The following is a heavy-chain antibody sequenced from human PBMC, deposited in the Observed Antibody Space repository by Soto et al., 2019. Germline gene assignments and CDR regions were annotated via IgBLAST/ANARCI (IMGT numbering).Heavy chain of an antibody. Sequence: QVQLQASGPGLVKPSQTLSLTCTVSGGSISSGGYYWSWIRQHPGKGLEWIGYIYYSGSTYYIPVPKSRITITVDTSKNQSSLKMSSVTAADTAVYYCERVMKGSGRSYDAFDIWGQGTMVTASS. D-gene: IGHD3-10*01. CDR2: IYYSGST. CDR3: ERVMKGSGRSYDAFDI. CDR1: GGSISSGGYY. V-gene: IGHV4-31*03. J-gene: IGHJ3*02.